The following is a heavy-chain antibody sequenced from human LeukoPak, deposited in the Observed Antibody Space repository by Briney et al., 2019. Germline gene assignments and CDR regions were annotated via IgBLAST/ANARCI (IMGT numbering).Heavy chain of an antibody. J-gene: IGHJ6*03. CDR3: ARDGGDYYGSGSYSGGYYYYYMDV. V-gene: IGHV4-59*01. CDR1: GGSISSYY. Sequence: SETLSLTCTVSGGSISSYYWSWIRQPPGKGLEWIGNIYYSGSTNYNPSLKSRVTISVDTSKNQFSLKLSSVTAADTAVYYCARDGGDYYGSGSYSGGYYYYYMDVWGKGTTVTISS. CDR2: IYYSGST. D-gene: IGHD3-10*01.